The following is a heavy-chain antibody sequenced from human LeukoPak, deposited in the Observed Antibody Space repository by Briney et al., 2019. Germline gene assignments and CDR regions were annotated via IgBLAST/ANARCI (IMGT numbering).Heavy chain of an antibody. J-gene: IGHJ4*02. CDR2: ISGSGSTK. D-gene: IGHD4-23*01. CDR1: GFTFSRYE. CDR3: ARDYGGVMFDS. V-gene: IGHV3-48*03. Sequence: GGSLRLSCAASGFTFSRYEMNWVRQGPGKGLEWVSYISGSGSTKYYAETAKGRFTISRDNGKNSLYLQMNSLRAEDTAVYYCARDYGGVMFDSWGQGTLVTVSS.